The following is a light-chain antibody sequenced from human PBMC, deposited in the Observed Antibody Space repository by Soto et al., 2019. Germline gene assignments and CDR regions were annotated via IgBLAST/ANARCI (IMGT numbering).Light chain of an antibody. Sequence: DIVMTQSPDSLAVSLGERATINCKSSQSILYSSNNKNYLAWYQQKPGQPPKLLIYWASTRESGVPDRFSGSGSGTDFTLTISSLQAEDVAAYYCQQHYRSPQTFVQGTKVEIK. CDR1: QSILYSSNNKNY. CDR2: WAS. V-gene: IGKV4-1*01. CDR3: QQHYRSPQT. J-gene: IGKJ1*01.